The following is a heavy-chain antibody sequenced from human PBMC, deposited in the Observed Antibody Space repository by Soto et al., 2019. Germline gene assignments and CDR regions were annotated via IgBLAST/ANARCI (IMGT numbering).Heavy chain of an antibody. CDR1: GYTFTSYG. Sequence: ASVKVSCKASGYTFTSYGISWVRQAPGQGLEWMGWISAYNINTNYAQKLQGRVTMTTDTSTSTAYMELRSLRSDDTAVYYCARDYSHPYILSNYRFDYWGQGTLVTVSS. CDR2: ISAYNINT. CDR3: ARDYSHPYILSNYRFDY. V-gene: IGHV1-18*01. J-gene: IGHJ4*02. D-gene: IGHD3-9*01.